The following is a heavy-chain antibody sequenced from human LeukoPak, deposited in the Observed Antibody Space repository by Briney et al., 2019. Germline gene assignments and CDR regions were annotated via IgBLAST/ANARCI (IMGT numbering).Heavy chain of an antibody. CDR3: ARAASSSIWSFDL. CDR2: IYYSGST. V-gene: IGHV4-59*01. J-gene: IGHJ5*02. CDR1: GGSISSYY. Sequence: SETLSLTCTVSGGSISSYYWSWIRQPPGKGLEWIGYIYYSGSTNYNPSLKSRVTISADTSKNQFSLKLSSVTAADTAVYYCARAASSSIWSFDLWGQGTLVTVSS. D-gene: IGHD2-2*01.